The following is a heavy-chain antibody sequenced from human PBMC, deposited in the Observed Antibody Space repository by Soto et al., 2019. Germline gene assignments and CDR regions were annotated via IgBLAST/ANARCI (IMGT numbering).Heavy chain of an antibody. J-gene: IGHJ4*02. Sequence: SLRLSCAASGFTVSRNYMSWVRQAPGKGLEWVSVICSDDRTYYADSVKGRFTISRDNSKNTVYLQMNSLRAEDTAVYYCARDNPPYDSSGSPPPRAPYWGQGTLVTVSS. CDR3: ARDNPPYDSSGSPPPRAPY. D-gene: IGHD3-22*01. CDR1: GFTVSRNY. CDR2: ICSDDRT. V-gene: IGHV3-66*01.